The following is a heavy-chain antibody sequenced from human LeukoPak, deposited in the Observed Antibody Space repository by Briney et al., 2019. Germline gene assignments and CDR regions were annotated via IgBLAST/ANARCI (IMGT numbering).Heavy chain of an antibody. CDR1: GFTFSSYA. CDR3: AKQAGPSYYYYMDV. J-gene: IGHJ6*03. CDR2: ISGSGVST. V-gene: IGHV3-23*01. Sequence: GGSLRLSCAASGFTFSSYAMSWVRQAPGKGLEWVSAISGSGVSTYHADSVKGRFTISRDNSKNTLHLQMNSLRPEDTAVYYCAKQAGPSYYYYMDVWGKGTTVTVSS.